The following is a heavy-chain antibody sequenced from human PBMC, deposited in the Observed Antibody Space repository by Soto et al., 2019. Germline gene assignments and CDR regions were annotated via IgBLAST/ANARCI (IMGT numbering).Heavy chain of an antibody. V-gene: IGHV5-10-1*01. D-gene: IGHD6-25*01. CDR2: IDPSDSYT. Sequence: PGESLKISCKGSGYSFTSYWISWVRQMPGKGLEWMGRIDPSDSYTNYSPSFQGHVTISADKSISTAYLQWSSLKASDTAMYYCAGAGYSSDLHGTDVWGQGTTVIVSS. J-gene: IGHJ6*02. CDR3: AGAGYSSDLHGTDV. CDR1: GYSFTSYW.